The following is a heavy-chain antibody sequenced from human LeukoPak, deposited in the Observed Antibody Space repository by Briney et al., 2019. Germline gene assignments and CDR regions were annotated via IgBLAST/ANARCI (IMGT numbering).Heavy chain of an antibody. CDR3: ARDNSRREGGTTFWWFDP. CDR1: GFTFTAYW. D-gene: IGHD1-26*01. V-gene: IGHV1-46*01. Sequence: GASVKVSCKASGFTFTAYWMHWVRQAPGQGPEWMGVVNPTADNRVYAQKFQGRVTMTRDTSTSTAYMELSSLRSEDTAVYFCARDNSRREGGTTFWWFDPWGQGTLVTVSS. CDR2: VNPTADNR. J-gene: IGHJ5*02.